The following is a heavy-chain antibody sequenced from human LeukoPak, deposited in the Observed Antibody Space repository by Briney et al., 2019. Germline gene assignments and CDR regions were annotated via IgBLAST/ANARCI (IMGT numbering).Heavy chain of an antibody. CDR2: ISSSSTYI. Sequence: GGSLRLSCAASGFTFSDYSMNWVRQAPGKGLEWVSAISSSSTYIYYADSVKGRFTISRDNAKNSLYLQMSRLRAEDTAVYYCARDVSPCSAGSCASDYWGQGTQATVSS. V-gene: IGHV3-21*01. J-gene: IGHJ4*02. D-gene: IGHD2-15*01. CDR1: GFTFSDYS. CDR3: ARDVSPCSAGSCASDY.